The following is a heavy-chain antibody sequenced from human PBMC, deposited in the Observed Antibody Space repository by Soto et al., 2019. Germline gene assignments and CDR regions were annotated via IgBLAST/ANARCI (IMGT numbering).Heavy chain of an antibody. CDR2: IIPIFGTA. CDR3: ARAPSYYYDSSGYQADYYYYGMDV. D-gene: IGHD3-22*01. J-gene: IGHJ6*02. CDR1: GGTFSSYA. V-gene: IGHV1-69*13. Sequence: ASVKVSCKASGGTFSSYAISWVRQAPGQGLEWMGGIIPIFGTANYAQKFQGRVTITADESTSTAYMELSSLRSEDTAVYYCARAPSYYYDSSGYQADYYYYGMDVWGQGTTVTVSS.